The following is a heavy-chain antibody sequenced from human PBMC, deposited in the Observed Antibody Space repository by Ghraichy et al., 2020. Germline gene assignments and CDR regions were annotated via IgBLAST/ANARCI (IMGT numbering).Heavy chain of an antibody. Sequence: SGPTLVKPTQTLTLTRTISGLSFNTGRLGVAWIRQPPGKALEWLALIYWDDYKHYSPSLKRRLTITKDTSKNQVVLTMANMDPLDTATYYCLHRRDAYNPSYCAFDIRGQGSLLSVSS. CDR2: IYWDDYK. D-gene: IGHD1-26*01. CDR1: GLSFNTGRLG. CDR3: LHRRDAYNPSYCAFDI. V-gene: IGHV2-5*02. J-gene: IGHJ3*02.